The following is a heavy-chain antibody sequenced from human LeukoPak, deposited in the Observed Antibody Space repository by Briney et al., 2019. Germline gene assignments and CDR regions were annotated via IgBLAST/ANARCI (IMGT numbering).Heavy chain of an antibody. J-gene: IGHJ3*02. D-gene: IGHD3-22*01. Sequence: PSETPALICTVSGGHIYSGPHYWGWIRQSPGTGLEWIGRTCYSGSTDYNPSLKTRHTISLDPSRNQFSLKLNSVTAADTAVYYCAKSNGYGLIDIWGQGTMVTVSS. CDR3: AKSNGYGLIDI. V-gene: IGHV4-39*07. CDR1: GGHIYSGPHY. CDR2: TCYSGST.